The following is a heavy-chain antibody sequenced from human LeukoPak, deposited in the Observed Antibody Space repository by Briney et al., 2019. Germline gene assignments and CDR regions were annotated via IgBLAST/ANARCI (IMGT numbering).Heavy chain of an antibody. CDR3: ARLDGSSWSLDY. D-gene: IGHD6-13*01. CDR1: GYSFTSYW. CDR2: IDPSDSYT. V-gene: IGHV5-10-1*01. Sequence: GESLKLSCKGSGYSFTSYWISLVRQMPGKGLEWMGRIDPSDSYTNYSPSFQGHVTISADKSISTAYLQWSSLKASDTAMYYCARLDGSSWSLDYWGQGTLVTVSS. J-gene: IGHJ4*02.